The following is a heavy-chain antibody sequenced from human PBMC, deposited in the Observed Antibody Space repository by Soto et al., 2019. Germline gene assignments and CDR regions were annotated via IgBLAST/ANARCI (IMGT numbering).Heavy chain of an antibody. V-gene: IGHV3-11*06. D-gene: IGHD3-16*01. CDR3: ARSSGRRHVFTFDYGLDV. CDR2: SSSSGGYT. J-gene: IGHJ6*02. Sequence: QVQLVESGGGLVEPGGSLSLSCAASGFSVGDNYMTWIRQAPGKGLEWLSYSSSSGGYTNYADSVKGRFTISRDNAKNSLYLQMDSLRAEDTAVYFCARSSGRRHVFTFDYGLDVWGQGTKVTVSS. CDR1: GFSVGDNY.